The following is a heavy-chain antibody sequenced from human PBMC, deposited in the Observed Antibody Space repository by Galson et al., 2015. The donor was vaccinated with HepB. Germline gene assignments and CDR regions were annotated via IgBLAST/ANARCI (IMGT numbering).Heavy chain of an antibody. Sequence: SVKVSCKVSGYILSEVPMHWVRQAPGKGLEWVGNIDPEDDETVYAQRFQGRVTLTEDTSADTAYMELSSLRSDDTAIYYCATGGDDYGDYPYSWGQGTLVTVSS. J-gene: IGHJ4*02. CDR1: GYILSEVP. CDR2: IDPEDDET. V-gene: IGHV1-24*01. CDR3: ATGGDDYGDYPYS. D-gene: IGHD4-17*01.